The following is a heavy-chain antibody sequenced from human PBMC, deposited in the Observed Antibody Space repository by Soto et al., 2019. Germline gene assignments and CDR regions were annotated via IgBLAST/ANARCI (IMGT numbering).Heavy chain of an antibody. V-gene: IGHV3-23*01. J-gene: IGHJ4*02. CDR3: ARGQDGGNFAFDY. D-gene: IGHD2-21*02. Sequence: GGSLRLSCAASGFTVSSYAMSWVRQAPGKGLEWVSAISGSGGSTYYADSVKGRFAISRDNSKNTMYLQMNSLRAEDTAVYYCARGQDGGNFAFDYWGQGTLVTVSS. CDR2: ISGSGGST. CDR1: GFTVSSYA.